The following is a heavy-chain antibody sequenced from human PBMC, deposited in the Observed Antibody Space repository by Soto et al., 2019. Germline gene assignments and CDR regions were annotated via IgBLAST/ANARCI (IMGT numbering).Heavy chain of an antibody. V-gene: IGHV1-46*01. CDR2: INPNGGST. CDR3: ARTVGNGDPYYYYGMDV. Sequence: ASVKVSCKASGYTLTNFYIHWVRQAPGQGLEWMGIINPNGGSTNYAHNFQGRVTITRDTSTSTAYMELSRLRSEDTAVYYCARTVGNGDPYYYYGMDVWGQGTTVTVSS. J-gene: IGHJ6*02. D-gene: IGHD4-17*01. CDR1: GYTLTNFY.